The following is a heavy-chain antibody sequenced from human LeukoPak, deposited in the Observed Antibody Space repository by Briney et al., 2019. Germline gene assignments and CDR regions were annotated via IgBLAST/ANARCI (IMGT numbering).Heavy chain of an antibody. J-gene: IGHJ5*02. D-gene: IGHD4-17*01. Sequence: GASVKVSCKASGYTFTSYGISWVRQAHGQGLEWMGWISAYNGNTNYAQKLQGRVTMTTDTSTSTAYMELRSLRSDYTAVYYCAAEEDYGDYVDWFDPWRQGTLVTVSS. CDR3: AAEEDYGDYVDWFDP. CDR2: ISAYNGNT. V-gene: IGHV1-18*01. CDR1: GYTFTSYG.